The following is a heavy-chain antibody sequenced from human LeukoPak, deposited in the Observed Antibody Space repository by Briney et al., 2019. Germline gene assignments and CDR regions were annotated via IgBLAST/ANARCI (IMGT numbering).Heavy chain of an antibody. Sequence: PGGSLRLSCVASGFTYSNYWMSWVRQAPGKGLEWVANIKQDGSQIYFVDSMKGRFTISRDNGKNSLYLQMNSLRAEDTAVYYCARVQTFGYYDSWSGYYYYYYMDVWGKGTTVTVSS. CDR1: GFTYSNYW. J-gene: IGHJ6*03. CDR3: ARVQTFGYYDSWSGYYYYYYMDV. D-gene: IGHD3-3*01. V-gene: IGHV3-7*01. CDR2: IKQDGSQI.